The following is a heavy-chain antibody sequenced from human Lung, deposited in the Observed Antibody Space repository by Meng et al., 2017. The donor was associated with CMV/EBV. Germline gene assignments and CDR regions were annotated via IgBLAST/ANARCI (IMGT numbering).Heavy chain of an antibody. CDR1: GGSISSSNL. V-gene: IGHV4-4*02. Sequence: QVQLQESGPRLVKPSGTLSLTCAVSGGSISSSNLWTWVRQVPGKGLEWIGEIYHSGSTNYNPSLKSRVTISVDKFKNQFSLKLGSVTAADTAVYYCARIERRRILKYCGSDCSTTDYWGQGTLVTVSS. D-gene: IGHD2-21*02. J-gene: IGHJ4*02. CDR3: ARIERRRILKYCGSDCSTTDY. CDR2: IYHSGST.